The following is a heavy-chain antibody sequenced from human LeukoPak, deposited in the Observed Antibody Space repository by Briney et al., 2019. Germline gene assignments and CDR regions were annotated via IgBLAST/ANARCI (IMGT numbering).Heavy chain of an antibody. D-gene: IGHD6-6*01. CDR1: GGSFSGYY. CDR3: AREKAARSLYYYYMDV. J-gene: IGHJ6*03. CDR2: INHSGST. V-gene: IGHV4-34*01. Sequence: PSETLSLTCAVYGGSFSGYYWSWLRQPPGKGLEWIGEINHSGSTNYNPSLKSRVTISVDTSKNQFSLKLSSVTAADTAVYYCAREKAARSLYYYYMDVWGKGTTVTVSS.